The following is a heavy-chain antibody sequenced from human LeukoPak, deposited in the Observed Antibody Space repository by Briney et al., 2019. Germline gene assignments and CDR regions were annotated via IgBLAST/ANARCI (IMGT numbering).Heavy chain of an antibody. CDR1: GFTFDDYA. V-gene: IGHV3-9*01. Sequence: GGSLRLSCAASGFTFDDYAMHWVRQAPGKGLEWVSGISWNSGSIGYADSVKGRFTISRDNAKNSLYLQMNSLRAEDTALYYCAKGKYSSSWYAIDYWGQGTLVTVSS. D-gene: IGHD6-13*01. CDR2: ISWNSGSI. J-gene: IGHJ4*02. CDR3: AKGKYSSSWYAIDY.